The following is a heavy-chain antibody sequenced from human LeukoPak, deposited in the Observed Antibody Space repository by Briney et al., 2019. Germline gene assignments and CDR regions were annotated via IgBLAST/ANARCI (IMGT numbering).Heavy chain of an antibody. CDR2: IYHTGST. V-gene: IGHV4-59*01. CDR1: GGSISSYY. J-gene: IGHJ4*02. Sequence: SETLSLTCTGSGGSISSYYWSWIRQPPGKGLEWIGYIYHTGSTNYNPSLKSRVTISVDTSKNHFSLRLSSVTAADTAVYYCAGGSGWLRFDYWGQGALVTVSS. CDR3: AGGSGWLRFDY. D-gene: IGHD6-19*01.